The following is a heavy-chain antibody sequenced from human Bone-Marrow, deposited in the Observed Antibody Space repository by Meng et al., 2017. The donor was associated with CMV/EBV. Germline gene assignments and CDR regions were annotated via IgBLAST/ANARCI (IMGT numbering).Heavy chain of an antibody. CDR3: ARDGGGVLLDAFDI. V-gene: IGHV3-53*01. D-gene: IGHD1-26*01. CDR1: GFTVTGYH. CDR2: FYTGGGT. J-gene: IGHJ3*02. Sequence: GGSLRLSCAASGFTVTGYHMSWVRQTPGKGLEWVSTFYTGGGTYYADSVKGRFAISRDNSKNTLYLQMNSLRGEDTAVYYCARDGGGVLLDAFDIWDQATMVTVSS.